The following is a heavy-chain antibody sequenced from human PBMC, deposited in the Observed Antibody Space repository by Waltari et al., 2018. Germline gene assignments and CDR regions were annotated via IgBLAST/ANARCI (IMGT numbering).Heavy chain of an antibody. Sequence: QLQLQESGPGLVKPSETLSLTCTVSGGSISSSSYYWGWIRQPPGKGLEWIGSIYYSGSTYYNPYLKSRVTISVDTSKNQFSLKLSSVTAADTAVYYCAREAVVVPAASMGDWFDPWGQGTLVTVSS. V-gene: IGHV4-39*07. CDR2: IYYSGST. CDR3: AREAVVVPAASMGDWFDP. CDR1: GGSISSSSYY. D-gene: IGHD2-2*01. J-gene: IGHJ5*02.